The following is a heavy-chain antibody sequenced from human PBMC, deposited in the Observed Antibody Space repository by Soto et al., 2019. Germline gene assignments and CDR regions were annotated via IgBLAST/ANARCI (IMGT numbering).Heavy chain of an antibody. Sequence: GASVKVSCKASGYTFTGYYMHWVRQAPGQGLEWMGWINPNSDGTNYAQKFQGRVTMTRDTSISTAYMELSRLRSDDTAVYYCARGLSSSSVWYYYYYGMDVWGQGTTVTVSS. V-gene: IGHV1-2*02. CDR3: ARGLSSSSVWYYYYYGMDV. D-gene: IGHD6-6*01. J-gene: IGHJ6*02. CDR2: INPNSDGT. CDR1: GYTFTGYY.